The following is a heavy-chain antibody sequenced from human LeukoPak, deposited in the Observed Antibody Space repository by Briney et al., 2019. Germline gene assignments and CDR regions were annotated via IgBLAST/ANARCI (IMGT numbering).Heavy chain of an antibody. D-gene: IGHD6-19*01. Sequence: GRSLRLSCAASGFTFSSYAMHWVRQAPGKGLEWGAVIPYDGSNKYYADSVKGRFTISRDNSKNTLYLQMNSLRAEDTAVYYCARELAGTTTDYWGQGTLVTVSS. CDR2: IPYDGSNK. V-gene: IGHV3-30-3*01. J-gene: IGHJ4*02. CDR1: GFTFSSYA. CDR3: ARELAGTTTDY.